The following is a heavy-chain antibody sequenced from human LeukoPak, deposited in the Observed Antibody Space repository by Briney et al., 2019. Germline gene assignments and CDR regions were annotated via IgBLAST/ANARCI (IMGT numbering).Heavy chain of an antibody. Sequence: KASETLSLTCTVSGYSISSGYYWGWIRQPPGKGLEWIGSIYHSGSTNYNPSLKSRVTISVDTSKNQFSLKLSSVTAADTAVYYCARLRNYYYDSSGYGGLRVPYYYYYYMDVWGKGTTVTISS. D-gene: IGHD3-22*01. CDR3: ARLRNYYYDSSGYGGLRVPYYYYYYMDV. J-gene: IGHJ6*03. CDR2: IYHSGST. V-gene: IGHV4-38-2*02. CDR1: GYSISSGYY.